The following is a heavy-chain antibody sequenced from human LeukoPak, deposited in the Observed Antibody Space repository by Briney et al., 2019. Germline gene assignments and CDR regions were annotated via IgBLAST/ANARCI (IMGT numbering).Heavy chain of an antibody. V-gene: IGHV3-74*01. CDR1: GFTFSDYW. J-gene: IGHJ2*01. CDR3: ARVGTGSWYFDL. Sequence: PGGSLRLSCAASGFTFSDYWMHWVRQVPGKGLVWVSRIKTDGSSTSYADSVKGRFTISRDNAKNTVYLQMNSLRAEDTAVYYCARVGTGSWYFDLWGRGTLVTFSS. CDR2: IKTDGSST. D-gene: IGHD6-13*01.